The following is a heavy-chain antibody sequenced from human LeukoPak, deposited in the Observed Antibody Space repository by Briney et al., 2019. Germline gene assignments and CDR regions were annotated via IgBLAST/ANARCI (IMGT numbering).Heavy chain of an antibody. CDR3: ARNYYDTSGYYYFDY. J-gene: IGHJ4*02. Sequence: GESLKISRKGSGYNFTSYWIGWVRQMPGKGLEWMGIIYPGDSETRYNPSLQGQVTISADKSISTAYLQWSSLKASDTAMYYCARNYYDTSGYYYFDYWGQGTLVTVSS. CDR2: IYPGDSET. CDR1: GYNFTSYW. D-gene: IGHD3-22*01. V-gene: IGHV5-51*01.